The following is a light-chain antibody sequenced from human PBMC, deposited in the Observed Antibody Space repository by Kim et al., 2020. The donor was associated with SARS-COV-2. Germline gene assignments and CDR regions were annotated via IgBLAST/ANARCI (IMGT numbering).Light chain of an antibody. CDR1: QTVGNN. V-gene: IGKV3-15*01. Sequence: LSVSRGETATLSCRASQTVGNNLAWYQHKPGQAPRLLIYGAPTRATDIPARFSGSGSGAEFTLTISSLQSEDFAVYYCQQYNDWHTFGQGTKVEI. CDR3: QQYNDWHT. CDR2: GAP. J-gene: IGKJ2*01.